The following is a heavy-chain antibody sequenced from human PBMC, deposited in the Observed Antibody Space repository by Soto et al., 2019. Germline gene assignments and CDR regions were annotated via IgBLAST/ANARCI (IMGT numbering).Heavy chain of an antibody. V-gene: IGHV1-69*12. CDR1: GGTFSSYV. CDR3: ARGRDDRFARYYYGLDV. Sequence: QVQLVQSGAEVKKPGTSVKVSCKGSGGTFSSYVISWVRQAPGQGLEWMGGIIPKFGTTKYAQKFQGRVTLTADESTIIVYMELSSLRSEDTAVYYCARGRDDRFARYYYGLDVWGQGTTVTVS. D-gene: IGHD3-10*01. J-gene: IGHJ6*02. CDR2: IIPKFGTT.